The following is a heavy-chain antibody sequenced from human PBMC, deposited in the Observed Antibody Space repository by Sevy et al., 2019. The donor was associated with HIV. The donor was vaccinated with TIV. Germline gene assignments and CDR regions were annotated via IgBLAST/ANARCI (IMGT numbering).Heavy chain of an antibody. D-gene: IGHD3-22*01. Sequence: SETLSITCTVSGGSISSYYWNWIRQPPGKGLEWIGYIYYSGSTNYNPSLKSRVTISVDTSKNQFSLKLSSVTAADTAVYYCARSSEDSSGYYNNFYYYAIDVWSQGTTVTVSS. CDR2: IYYSGST. CDR1: GGSISSYY. V-gene: IGHV4-59*01. CDR3: ARSSEDSSGYYNNFYYYAIDV. J-gene: IGHJ6*02.